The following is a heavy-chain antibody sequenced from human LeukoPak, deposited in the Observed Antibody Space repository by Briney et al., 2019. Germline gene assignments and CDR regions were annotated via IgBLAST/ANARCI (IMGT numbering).Heavy chain of an antibody. Sequence: GGSLRLSCAASGFTFSSYAMSWVRQAPGKGLEWVSAISGSGGSTYDANSVKGRFTISRDNSKNTLYLQMNSLRAEDTAVYYCAKRGGSVGGIFDIWGQGTMVTVSS. CDR3: AKRGGSVGGIFDI. D-gene: IGHD3-10*01. CDR1: GFTFSSYA. J-gene: IGHJ3*02. CDR2: ISGSGGST. V-gene: IGHV3-23*01.